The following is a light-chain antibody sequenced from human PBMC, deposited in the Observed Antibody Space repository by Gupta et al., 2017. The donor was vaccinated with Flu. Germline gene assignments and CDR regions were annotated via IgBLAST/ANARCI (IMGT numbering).Light chain of an antibody. CDR2: EGS. CDR1: TSDVGNYDL. CDR3: CSYAGSGTYV. Sequence: QSALAQPASVSGSLGQSITISCTGTTSDVGNYDLVSWYQQHPGKAPKLIIYEGSKRPSGISNRFSGSKSGNTASLTISGLQAEDEADYYCCSYAGSGTYVFGTGTKVTVL. J-gene: IGLJ1*01. V-gene: IGLV2-23*01.